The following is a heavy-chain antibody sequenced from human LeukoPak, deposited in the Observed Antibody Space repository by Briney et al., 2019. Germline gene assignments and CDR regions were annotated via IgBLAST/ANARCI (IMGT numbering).Heavy chain of an antibody. V-gene: IGHV3-74*01. J-gene: IGHJ4*02. CDR1: GFTFANTW. Sequence: GGSLRPSCAASGFTFANTWMHWVRQAPGKGLVWVSIINNDGSSTNYADSVKGRFTISRDNAKNILYLQMNSLRDEDTAVYYCVIGGTYGSGSWGQGTLVTVSS. CDR2: INNDGSST. CDR3: VIGGTYGSGS. D-gene: IGHD3-10*01.